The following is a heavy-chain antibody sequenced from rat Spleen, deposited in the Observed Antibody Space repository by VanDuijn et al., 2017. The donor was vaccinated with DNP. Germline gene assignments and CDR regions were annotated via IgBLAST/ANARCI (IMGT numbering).Heavy chain of an antibody. CDR1: GFSLTNYS. CDR3: ARHYTY. D-gene: IGHD1-2*01. Sequence: QVQLKESGPGLVPPSQTLSLTCTVSGFSLTNYSVNWVRQPPGKGLEWMGRIQSGGNTDYNSALKSRLSISRDTSKSQVFLKMNSVQTEDTAIYFCARHYTYWGQGVMVTVSS. J-gene: IGHJ2*01. V-gene: IGHV2-27*01. CDR2: IQSGGNT.